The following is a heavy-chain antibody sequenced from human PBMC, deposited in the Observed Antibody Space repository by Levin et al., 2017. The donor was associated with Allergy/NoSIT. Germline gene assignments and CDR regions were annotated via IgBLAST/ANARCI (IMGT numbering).Heavy chain of an antibody. V-gene: IGHV3-23*01. CDR1: GFTFSSYA. J-gene: IGHJ4*02. D-gene: IGHD4-17*01. CDR3: AKSTTVSGHGGYFDY. Sequence: GGSLRLSCAASGFTFSSYAMSWVRQAPGKGLEWVSAISGSGGSTYYADSVKGRFTISRDNSKNTLYLQMNSLRAEDTAVYYCAKSTTVSGHGGYFDYWGQGTLVTVSS. CDR2: ISGSGGST.